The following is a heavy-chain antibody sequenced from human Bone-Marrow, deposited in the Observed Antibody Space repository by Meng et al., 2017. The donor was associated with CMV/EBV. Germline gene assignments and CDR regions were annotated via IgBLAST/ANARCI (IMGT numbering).Heavy chain of an antibody. D-gene: IGHD2/OR15-2a*01. V-gene: IGHV4-30-4*08. Sequence: SETLSLTCTVSGGSISSGDYYWSWIRQPPGKGLEWIGYIYYSGSTYYNPSLKSRVTISVDTSKNQFSLKLGSVTAADTAVYYCASRRGYYYYGMDVWGQGTTVTVSS. CDR1: GGSISSGDYY. CDR3: ASRRGYYYYGMDV. J-gene: IGHJ6*02. CDR2: IYYSGST.